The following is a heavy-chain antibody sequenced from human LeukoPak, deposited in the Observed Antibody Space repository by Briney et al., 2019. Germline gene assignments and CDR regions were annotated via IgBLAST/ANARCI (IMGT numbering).Heavy chain of an antibody. CDR3: AATYDFWSGYKSPFY. J-gene: IGHJ4*02. D-gene: IGHD3-3*01. CDR1: GFTFSSYA. Sequence: GGSLRLSCGASGFTFSSYAMSWVRQAPGKGLEWVSPISGSGGSTYYADSVKGRFTISRDNSKNTLYLQMNSLRAEDTAVYYCAATYDFWSGYKSPFYWGQGTLVTVSS. V-gene: IGHV3-23*01. CDR2: ISGSGGST.